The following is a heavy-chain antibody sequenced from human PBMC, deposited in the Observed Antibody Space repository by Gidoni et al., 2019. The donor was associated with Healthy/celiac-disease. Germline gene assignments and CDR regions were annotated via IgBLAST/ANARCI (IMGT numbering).Heavy chain of an antibody. CDR3: ARRTDFLYYYDKVESHFDY. CDR1: GGSISRTNYY. D-gene: IGHD3-22*01. V-gene: IGHV4-39*01. CDR2: IYYSGST. J-gene: IGHJ4*02. Sequence: QLQLQESGPGLVKPSETLSLTCSVSGGSISRTNYYWGWIRQPPGKGLEWIGGIYYSGSTYYNPSLKSRVTISVDTSKNQFSLKLSSVTAADTAVYYCARRTDFLYYYDKVESHFDYWGQGTLVTVSS.